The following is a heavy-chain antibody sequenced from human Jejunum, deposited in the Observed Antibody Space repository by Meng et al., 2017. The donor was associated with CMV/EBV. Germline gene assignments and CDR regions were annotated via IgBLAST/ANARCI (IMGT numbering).Heavy chain of an antibody. CDR1: GYTFSTYT. V-gene: IGHV7-4-1*02. Sequence: QVKLVQAGPELKKPGASVKVSCKASGYTFSTYTINWVRQAHGRGLEWMGWISANTGTPTYTQGFTGRFVFSLDTSVSTAYLQISSLKAEDTAVYYCARGGNFDPWGQGTLVTVSS. CDR3: ARGGNFDP. D-gene: IGHD2/OR15-2a*01. J-gene: IGHJ5*02. CDR2: ISANTGTP.